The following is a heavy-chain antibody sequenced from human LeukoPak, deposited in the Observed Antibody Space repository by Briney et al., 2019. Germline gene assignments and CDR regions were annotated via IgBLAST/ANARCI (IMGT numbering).Heavy chain of an antibody. Sequence: SETLSLTCTVSGGSISSSSYYWGWIRQPPGKGLEWIGSIYYSGNTYYNPSLKSRVTISVDKSKNQFSLKLSSVTAADTAVYYCARDPYYFDSSGYRPFDYWGQGSLVTVSS. D-gene: IGHD3-22*01. CDR3: ARDPYYFDSSGYRPFDY. CDR1: GGSISSSSYY. CDR2: IYYSGNT. V-gene: IGHV4-39*07. J-gene: IGHJ4*02.